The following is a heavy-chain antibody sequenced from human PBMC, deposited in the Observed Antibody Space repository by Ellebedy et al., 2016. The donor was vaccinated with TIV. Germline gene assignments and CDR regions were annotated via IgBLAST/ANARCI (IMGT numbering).Heavy chain of an antibody. CDR2: ISGRGEST. J-gene: IGHJ5*02. CDR1: GFIFSDYA. Sequence: GESLKISCATPGFIFSDYAISWVRQPPGKGLEWVSTISGRGESTFAADYVKGRFTISRDFSKRTVYLQMNSLRVEDTTVYFCATRGHSIGWFADWGQGTLVTVSS. D-gene: IGHD3-22*01. V-gene: IGHV3-23*01. CDR3: ATRGHSIGWFAD.